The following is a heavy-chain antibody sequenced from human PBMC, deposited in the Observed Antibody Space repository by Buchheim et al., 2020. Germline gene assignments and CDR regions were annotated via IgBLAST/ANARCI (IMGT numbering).Heavy chain of an antibody. D-gene: IGHD2-21*02. V-gene: IGHV3-30*18. CDR1: GFTFRTYG. CDR2: ISYDGSLK. J-gene: IGHJ4*02. CDR3: AKSYCGGDCHFKY. Sequence: QVQLVESGGGVVQPGTSLTLSCVASGFTFRTYGIHWVRQAPGKGLEWVAVISYDGSLKYYADSVKGRFTISRDNSRNSVYLHINSLRTEDTAVYYCAKSYCGGDCHFKYWGQGTL.